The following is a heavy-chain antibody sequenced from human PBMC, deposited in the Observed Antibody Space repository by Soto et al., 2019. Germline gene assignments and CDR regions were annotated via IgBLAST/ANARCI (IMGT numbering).Heavy chain of an antibody. D-gene: IGHD2-8*02. CDR3: ARLKILKRRYYYYYGMDV. V-gene: IGHV6-1*01. J-gene: IGHJ6*02. Sequence: SQTLSLTCAISVDSVSSNSAACNWIRQSPSRCLEWLGRTYYRSKWYNDYAVSVKSRITINPDTSKNQFSLQLTSVTPEDTAVYYCARLKILKRRYYYYYGMDVWGQGTTVTVSS. CDR1: VDSVSSNSAA. CDR2: TYYRSKWYN.